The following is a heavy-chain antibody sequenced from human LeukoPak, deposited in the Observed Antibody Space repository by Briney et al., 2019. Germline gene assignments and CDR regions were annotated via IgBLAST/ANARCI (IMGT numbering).Heavy chain of an antibody. D-gene: IGHD7-27*01. CDR2: INHSGST. Sequence: PSETLSLTCAVYGGSFSGYYWSWIRQPPGKGLEWIGEINHSGSTNYNPSLKSRVTISIDTSKTQFSLKLSSVTAADTAVYYCARDLKKTGGFDYWGQGTLVTVPS. CDR1: GGSFSGYY. CDR3: ARDLKKTGGFDY. V-gene: IGHV4-34*01. J-gene: IGHJ4*02.